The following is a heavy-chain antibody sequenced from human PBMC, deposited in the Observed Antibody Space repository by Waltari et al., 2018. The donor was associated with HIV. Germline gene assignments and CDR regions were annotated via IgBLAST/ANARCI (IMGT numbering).Heavy chain of an antibody. J-gene: IGHJ4*02. Sequence: QLQLQESGPGLVKPSETLSLTCTVSGGSISSSSYYWGWIRQPPGKGLEWIGSIYYSGSTYYNPSLKIRDTISVDTSKNHFSLKLSSVTAADTAVYYCARPYSSGWFPFDYWGQGTLVTVSS. V-gene: IGHV4-39*01. CDR1: GGSISSSSYY. CDR3: ARPYSSGWFPFDY. D-gene: IGHD6-19*01. CDR2: IYYSGST.